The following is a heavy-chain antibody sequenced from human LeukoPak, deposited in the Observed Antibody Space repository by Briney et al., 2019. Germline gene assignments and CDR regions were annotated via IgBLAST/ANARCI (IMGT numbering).Heavy chain of an antibody. CDR1: GFTFSDYY. V-gene: IGHV3-11*04. CDR2: ISSSGSTI. J-gene: IGHJ5*02. Sequence: PGGSLRLSCAASGFTFSDYYMSWIRQAPGKGLEWVSYISSSGSTIYYADSVKGRFTISRDNAKNSLYLQMNSLRAEDTAVYYCARDGNSSSWLNWFDPWGQGTLVTVSS. D-gene: IGHD6-13*01. CDR3: ARDGNSSSWLNWFDP.